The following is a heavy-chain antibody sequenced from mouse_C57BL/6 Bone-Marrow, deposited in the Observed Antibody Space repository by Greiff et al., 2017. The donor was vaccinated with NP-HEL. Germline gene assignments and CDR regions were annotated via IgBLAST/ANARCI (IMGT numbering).Heavy chain of an antibody. CDR2: IDPSDSYT. V-gene: IGHV1-59*01. CDR1: GYTFTSYW. Sequence: QVQLQQPGAELVRPGTSVKLSCTASGYTFTSYWMHWVKQRPGQGLEWIGVIDPSDSYTNYNQKFKGKATLTVDTSSSTAYMQLSSLTSEDSAVYDCAILAGDYWGQGTTLTVSS. J-gene: IGHJ2*01. CDR3: AILAGDY. D-gene: IGHD6-1*01.